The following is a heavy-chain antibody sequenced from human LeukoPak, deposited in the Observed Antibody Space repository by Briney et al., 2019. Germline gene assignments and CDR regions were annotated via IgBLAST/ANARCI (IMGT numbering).Heavy chain of an antibody. V-gene: IGHV1-24*01. D-gene: IGHD3-22*01. Sequence: ASVKVSCKVSGYTLTELSMHWVRQAPGKGLEWMGGFDPEDGETIYAQKFQGRVTMTEDTPTDTAYMELSSLRSEDTAVYYCATPGDNYYDSSLGYWGQGTLVTVSS. CDR3: ATPGDNYYDSSLGY. J-gene: IGHJ4*02. CDR1: GYTLTELS. CDR2: FDPEDGET.